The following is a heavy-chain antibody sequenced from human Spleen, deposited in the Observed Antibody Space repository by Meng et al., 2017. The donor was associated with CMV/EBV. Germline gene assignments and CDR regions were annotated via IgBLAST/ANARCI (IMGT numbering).Heavy chain of an antibody. J-gene: IGHJ4*02. CDR3: ALTVAAGY. V-gene: IGHV1-8*01. D-gene: IGHD6-19*01. CDR2: INPNTGNT. Sequence: QVQLVQSGAEVKQPGASVKVSCKASGYTFTSSDINWVRQATGQGREWMGWINPNTGNTGYAQKFQGRVTLTRSTSISTAYMELSSLRSEDTAVYYCALTVAAGYWGQGTLVTVSS. CDR1: GYTFTSSD.